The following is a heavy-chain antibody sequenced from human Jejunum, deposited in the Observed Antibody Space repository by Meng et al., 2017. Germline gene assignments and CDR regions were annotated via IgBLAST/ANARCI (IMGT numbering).Heavy chain of an antibody. Sequence: QVYLQPWGEVLLNPLDTLFLTCAVYGVSSSGYFWSWIRQALGEGLEWVGEFTRGGTTNYNPSLKSRDTISADKSKNHFSLTWSSVNAADTAVYYCARHEVDFDNWGQGTLVTVSS. D-gene: IGHD1-26*01. V-gene: IGHV4-34*02. CDR2: FTRGGTT. CDR3: ARHEVDFDN. CDR1: GVSSSGYF. J-gene: IGHJ4*02.